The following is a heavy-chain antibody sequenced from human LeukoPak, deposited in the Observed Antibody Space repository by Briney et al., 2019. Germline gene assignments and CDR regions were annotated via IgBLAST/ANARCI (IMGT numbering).Heavy chain of an antibody. CDR3: ARGPLGGQVLQDSWFEP. CDR1: GFTFSSYW. CDR2: IKQDGSEN. V-gene: IGHV3-7*01. Sequence: GGSLRLSCAASGFTFSSYWMSWVRQAPGKGLEWVANIKQDGSENYYVDSVKGRFITSRNNDKNSLYLQMNSLRAEATAFYYCARGPLGGQVLQDSWFEPWGEGPVVRVS. D-gene: IGHD2-15*01. J-gene: IGHJ5*02.